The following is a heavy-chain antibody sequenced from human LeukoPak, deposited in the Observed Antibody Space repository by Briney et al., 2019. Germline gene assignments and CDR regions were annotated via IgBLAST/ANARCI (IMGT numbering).Heavy chain of an antibody. Sequence: PGGSLRLSCAASGFTFSSYGMHWVRQAPGKGLEWVAVISYDGSNKYYADSVKGRFTISRDNSKNTLYLQMNSLRAEDTAVYYCAKAGGVDGSGSSIDYWGQGTLVTVSS. J-gene: IGHJ4*02. CDR2: ISYDGSNK. V-gene: IGHV3-30*18. D-gene: IGHD3-10*01. CDR1: GFTFSSYG. CDR3: AKAGGVDGSGSSIDY.